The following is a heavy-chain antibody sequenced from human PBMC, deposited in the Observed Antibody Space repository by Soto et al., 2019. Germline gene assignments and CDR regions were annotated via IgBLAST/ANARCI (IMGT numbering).Heavy chain of an antibody. CDR1: GGSISSYY. Sequence: PSETLSLTCTVSGGSISSYYWSWIRQPPGKGLEWIGYIYYSGSTNYNPSLKSRVTISVDTSKNQFSLKLSSVTAADTAVYYCARHDGRFGYYFDYWGQGTLVTVSS. CDR2: IYYSGST. J-gene: IGHJ4*02. V-gene: IGHV4-59*08. D-gene: IGHD3-10*01. CDR3: ARHDGRFGYYFDY.